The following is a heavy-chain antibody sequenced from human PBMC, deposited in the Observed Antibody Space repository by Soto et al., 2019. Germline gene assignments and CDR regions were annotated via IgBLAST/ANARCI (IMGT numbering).Heavy chain of an antibody. D-gene: IGHD6-13*01. V-gene: IGHV4-34*01. Sequence: SETLSLTCAVNGGSFPGYYSGWIRQPPGKGLEWIGEINHSGSTNYNPSLKSRVTISLDTSKNQFSLKLSSVTAADTAVYYCAREERIGAAGTHFDPWGQGALV. J-gene: IGHJ5*02. CDR2: INHSGST. CDR3: AREERIGAAGTHFDP. CDR1: GGSFPGYY.